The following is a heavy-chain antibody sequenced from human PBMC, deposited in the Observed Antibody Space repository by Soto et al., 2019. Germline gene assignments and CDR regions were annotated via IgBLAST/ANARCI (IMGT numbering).Heavy chain of an antibody. CDR1: GFTFRDYY. D-gene: IGHD6-19*01. CDR2: ISSSGTTI. V-gene: IGHV3-11*01. Sequence: QVQLVASGGGLVKPGGSLRLSCAASGFTFRDYYMSWIRQAPGKGLKWVSYISSSGTTIYYADSVKGRFTISRDNAKNLQYLPMNSLRAEDTAVYYCARGRRDSVWYYDYWGQGTLVTVSS. J-gene: IGHJ4*02. CDR3: ARGRRDSVWYYDY.